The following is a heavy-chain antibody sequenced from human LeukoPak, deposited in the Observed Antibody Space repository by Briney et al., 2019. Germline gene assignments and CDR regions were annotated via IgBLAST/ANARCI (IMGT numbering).Heavy chain of an antibody. Sequence: GGSLRLSCVASGFTFNNYAMSWVRQTPGRGLEWVSAMSGSGTSTYYVDSVKGRFTISRDTSKSTVYLQMNSLRAEDTAVYYCAKDYEVYCSSTSCGISDVWGKGTTVTVSS. CDR1: GFTFNNYA. CDR3: AKDYEVYCSSTSCGISDV. CDR2: MSGSGTST. D-gene: IGHD2-2*01. J-gene: IGHJ6*04. V-gene: IGHV3-23*01.